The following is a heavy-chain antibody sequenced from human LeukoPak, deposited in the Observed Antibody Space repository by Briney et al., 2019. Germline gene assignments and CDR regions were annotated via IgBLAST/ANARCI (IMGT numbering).Heavy chain of an antibody. J-gene: IGHJ3*02. CDR2: IYSGGST. CDR1: GFTVSSNY. V-gene: IGHV3-53*01. CDR3: ARASWPDAFDI. Sequence: PGGSLRLSCAASGFTVSSNYMSWVRQAPGRGLEWVSVIYSGGSTYYADSVKGRFTISRDNSKNTLYLQMNSLRAEDTAVYYCARASWPDAFDIWGQGTMVTVSS.